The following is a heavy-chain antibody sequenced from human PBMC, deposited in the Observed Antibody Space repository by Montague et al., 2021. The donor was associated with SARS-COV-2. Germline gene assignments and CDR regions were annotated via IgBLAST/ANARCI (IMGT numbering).Heavy chain of an antibody. Sequence: SLRLSCAASGFTFSSYSMNWVRQAPGKGLEWVSSISSGSSYIYYADSVKGRFTISRDNAKNSLYLQMNSLRAEDTAVYYCARDPLDYGLWSSGSYYNAYYYYGMDVWGQGTTVTVSS. CDR3: ARDPLDYGLWSSGSYYNAYYYYGMDV. D-gene: IGHD3-10*01. J-gene: IGHJ6*02. V-gene: IGHV3-21*01. CDR2: ISSGSSYI. CDR1: GFTFSSYS.